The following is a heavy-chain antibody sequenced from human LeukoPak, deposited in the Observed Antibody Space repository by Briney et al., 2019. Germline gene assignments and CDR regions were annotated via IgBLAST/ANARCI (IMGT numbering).Heavy chain of an antibody. CDR3: ARVFYSSGWYGNFDY. CDR1: GFTFSSYA. Sequence: GGSLRLSCAASGFTFSSYAMHWVRQAPGKGLEWVAVISYNGSNKYYADSVKGRFTISRDNSKNTLYLQMNSLRAEDTAVYYCARVFYSSGWYGNFDYWGQGTLVTVSS. V-gene: IGHV3-30*04. D-gene: IGHD6-19*01. J-gene: IGHJ4*02. CDR2: ISYNGSNK.